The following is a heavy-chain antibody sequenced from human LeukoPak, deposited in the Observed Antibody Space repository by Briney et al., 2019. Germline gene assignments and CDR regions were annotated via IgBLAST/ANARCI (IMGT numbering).Heavy chain of an antibody. J-gene: IGHJ4*02. Sequence: GGSLRLSCAASGFTFSSYAMRWVRQAPGKGLEWVAVISYDGSNKYYADSVKGRFTISRDNSKNTLYLQMNSLRAEDTAVYYCARDPGGNSPRGDFDCWGQGTLVTVSS. CDR2: ISYDGSNK. D-gene: IGHD4-23*01. CDR3: ARDPGGNSPRGDFDC. CDR1: GFTFSSYA. V-gene: IGHV3-30-3*01.